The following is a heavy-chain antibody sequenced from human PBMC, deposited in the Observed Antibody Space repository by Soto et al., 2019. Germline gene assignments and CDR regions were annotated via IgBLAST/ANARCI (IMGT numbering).Heavy chain of an antibody. V-gene: IGHV3-11*01. J-gene: IGHJ4*02. Sequence: PGGSLRLSCAASGFTFSDYYMSWIRQAPGKGLEWVSYISSSDNIMYYADSVKGRFTISRDNAKNSLYLQMNSLRAEDTAVYFCARDLGYYDSSGYFDNWGQGTLVTVSS. CDR3: ARDLGYYDSSGYFDN. D-gene: IGHD3-22*01. CDR2: ISSSDNIM. CDR1: GFTFSDYY.